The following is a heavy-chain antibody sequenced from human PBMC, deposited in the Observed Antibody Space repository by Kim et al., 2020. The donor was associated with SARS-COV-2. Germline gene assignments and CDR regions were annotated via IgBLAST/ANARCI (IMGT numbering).Heavy chain of an antibody. J-gene: IGHJ4*02. V-gene: IGHV5-51*01. CDR1: GYSFTSYW. Sequence: GESLKISCKGSGYSFTSYWIGWVRQMPGKGLEWMGIIYPGDSDTRYSPSFQGQVTISADKSISTAYLQWSSLKASDTAMYYCARNYYGSGSKGPWDYWGQGTLVTVSS. CDR2: IYPGDSDT. CDR3: ARNYYGSGSKGPWDY. D-gene: IGHD3-10*01.